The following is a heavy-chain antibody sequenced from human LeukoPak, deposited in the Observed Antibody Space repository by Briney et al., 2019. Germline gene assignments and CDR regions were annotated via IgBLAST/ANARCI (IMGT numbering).Heavy chain of an antibody. V-gene: IGHV3-23*01. CDR3: AKRGLAPSGLLYSFEC. Sequence: SVKGRFTISRDNSKNTLYLQMSSLRAEDTAIYFCAKRGLAPSGLLYSFECWGQGTLVTVSS. D-gene: IGHD2-15*01. J-gene: IGHJ4*02.